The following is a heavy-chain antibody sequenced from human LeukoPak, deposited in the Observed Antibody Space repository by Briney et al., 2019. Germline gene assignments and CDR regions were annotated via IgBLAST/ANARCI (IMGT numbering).Heavy chain of an antibody. CDR2: TRNKANSYTT. V-gene: IGHV3-72*01. Sequence: GGSLRLSCAASGFTFSDHYMDWVRQAPGKGLEWVGRTRNKANSYTTEYAASVKGRFTISRDDSKNSLYLQMNTLKTEDTAVYYCARDNGGSGTFLDYWGQGTLVTVPS. D-gene: IGHD3-10*01. CDR1: GFTFSDHY. CDR3: ARDNGGSGTFLDY. J-gene: IGHJ4*02.